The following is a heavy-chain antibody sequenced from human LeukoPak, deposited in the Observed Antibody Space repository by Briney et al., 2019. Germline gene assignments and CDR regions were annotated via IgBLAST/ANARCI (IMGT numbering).Heavy chain of an antibody. V-gene: IGHV3-23*01. Sequence: PGGSLRLSYAASGFTFSSHSMSWARQAPGKGLEWVSAISGSGGSTYYADSVKGRFTISRDNSKNTLYLQMNSLRAEDTAVYYCAKDTPSRSPNYYGSGSWNYGMDVWGQGTTVTVSS. J-gene: IGHJ6*02. CDR1: GFTFSSHS. D-gene: IGHD3-10*01. CDR2: ISGSGGST. CDR3: AKDTPSRSPNYYGSGSWNYGMDV.